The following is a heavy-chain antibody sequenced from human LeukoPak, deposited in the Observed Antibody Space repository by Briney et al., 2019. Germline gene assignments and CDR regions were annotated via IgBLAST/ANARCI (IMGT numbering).Heavy chain of an antibody. D-gene: IGHD4-17*01. CDR2: IKRKSDGETR. V-gene: IGHV3-15*01. CDR1: GFTFSNAW. J-gene: IGHJ4*02. CDR3: ITDPGDYEDF. Sequence: GGPLRLLCAASGFTFSNAWMSWVRQAPGKGLEWVGRIKRKSDGETRDYAAPVRGRFAISRDDSQNTLFLLMNNLKTDDTAVYFCITDPGDYEDFWGQGSLVTVSS.